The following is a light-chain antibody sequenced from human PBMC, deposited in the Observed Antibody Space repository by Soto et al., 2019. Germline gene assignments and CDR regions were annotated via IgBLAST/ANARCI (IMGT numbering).Light chain of an antibody. Sequence: EMVLKQSAGTLSLSPGERTTLSCRASQSVSSSYLAWYQQKPGQAPRLLIYGASRRATGIPYRFSGSGSGTAFTLTISSLEPEDFAVYYCQQYDSSPWTFGQGTKVEIK. J-gene: IGKJ1*01. CDR3: QQYDSSPWT. CDR2: GAS. V-gene: IGKV3-20*01. CDR1: QSVSSSY.